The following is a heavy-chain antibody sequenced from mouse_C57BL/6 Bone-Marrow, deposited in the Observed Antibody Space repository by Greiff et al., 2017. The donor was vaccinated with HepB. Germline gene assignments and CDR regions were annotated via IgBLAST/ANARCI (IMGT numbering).Heavy chain of an antibody. CDR1: GFTFSDFY. CDR3: ARDAGGSSPFAY. CDR2: SRNKANDYTT. V-gene: IGHV7-1*01. J-gene: IGHJ3*01. D-gene: IGHD1-1*01. Sequence: EVKVVDSGGGLVQSGRSLRLSCATSGFTFSDFYMEWVRQAPGKGLEWIAASRNKANDYTTEYSASVKGRFIVSRDTSQSILYLQMNALRAEDTAIYYCARDAGGSSPFAYWGQGTLVTVSA.